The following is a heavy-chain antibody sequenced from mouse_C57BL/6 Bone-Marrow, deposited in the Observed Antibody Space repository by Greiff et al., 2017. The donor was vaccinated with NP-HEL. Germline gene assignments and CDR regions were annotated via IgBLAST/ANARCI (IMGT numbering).Heavy chain of an antibody. D-gene: IGHD1-1*01. Sequence: QVQLQQSGAELVRPGASVTLSCKASGYTFTDYEMHWVKQTPVHGLEWIGAIDPETGGTAYNQKFKGKAILTADKSSSTAYMELRSLTSEDSAVYYCTRRYYGSGYYFDYWGQGTTLTVSS. J-gene: IGHJ2*01. CDR2: IDPETGGT. CDR3: TRRYYGSGYYFDY. V-gene: IGHV1-15*01. CDR1: GYTFTDYE.